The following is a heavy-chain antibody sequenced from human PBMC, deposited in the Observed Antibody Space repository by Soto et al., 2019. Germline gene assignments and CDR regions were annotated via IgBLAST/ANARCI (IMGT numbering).Heavy chain of an antibody. Sequence: GSLRLSCAASGFTFSEVWMNWVRQAPGKGLEWVGRIKSKDVGATTDYAAPVKGKVTISRDDSKNTLFLHMDSLTAEDTAMYYCTTASFYAWGQGTMVTVSS. V-gene: IGHV3-15*07. D-gene: IGHD6-6*01. CDR3: TTASFYA. J-gene: IGHJ3*01. CDR2: IKSKDVGATT. CDR1: GFTFSEVW.